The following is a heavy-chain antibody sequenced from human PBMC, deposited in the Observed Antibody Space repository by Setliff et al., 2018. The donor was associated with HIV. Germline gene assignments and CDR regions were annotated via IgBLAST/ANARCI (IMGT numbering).Heavy chain of an antibody. Sequence: GGSLRLSCAASGITVSSNYMIWVRQAPGKGPEWVSAISGSGGSTYYADSVKGRFTISRDNAKNSLYLQMNGLRAEDTAVYYCARRYYDSSGYYNALLWGQGTLVTVS. D-gene: IGHD3-22*01. J-gene: IGHJ4*02. CDR2: ISGSGGST. CDR1: GITVSSNY. CDR3: ARRYYDSSGYYNALL. V-gene: IGHV3-21*01.